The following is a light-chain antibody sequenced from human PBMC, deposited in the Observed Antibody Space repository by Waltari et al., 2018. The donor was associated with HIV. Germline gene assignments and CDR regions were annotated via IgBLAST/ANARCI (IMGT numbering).Light chain of an antibody. CDR1: SSDGGGYNL. CDR2: EVS. J-gene: IGLJ2*01. Sequence: QSALTQPASVSGSPGQSITISCTGTSSDGGGYNLVSWYQQHPGKAPKLIIYEVSKRPSGVSNRFSGTKSANTASLTISGLQAEDEAYYYCCAYAGSTTYVIFGGGTKLTVL. CDR3: CAYAGSTTYVI. V-gene: IGLV2-23*02.